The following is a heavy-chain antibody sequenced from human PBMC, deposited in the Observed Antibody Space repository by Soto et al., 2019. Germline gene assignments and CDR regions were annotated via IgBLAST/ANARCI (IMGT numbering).Heavy chain of an antibody. CDR2: ISAYNGNT. V-gene: IGHV1-18*04. CDR1: GYTFTSYG. Sequence: ASVKVSCKASGYTFTSYGISWVRQAPGQGLEWMGWISAYNGNTNYAQKLQGRVAMTTDTSTSTAYMELRSLRSDDTAVYYCARGGITIFGVVITPYYYYGMDVWGQGTTVTVSS. D-gene: IGHD3-3*01. CDR3: ARGGITIFGVVITPYYYYGMDV. J-gene: IGHJ6*02.